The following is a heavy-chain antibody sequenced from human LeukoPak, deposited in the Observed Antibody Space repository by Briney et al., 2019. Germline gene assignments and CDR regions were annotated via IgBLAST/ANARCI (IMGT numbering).Heavy chain of an antibody. CDR1: GGSISSSSYY. CDR2: IYYSGST. D-gene: IGHD1-14*01. J-gene: IGHJ4*02. CDR3: ARDGI. Sequence: PSETLSLTCTVSGGSISSSSYYWGWIRQPPGKGLEWIRSIYYSGSTYYNPSLKSRVTISVGTSKNQFSPKLSSVTAADTAVYYCARDGIWGQGTLVTVSS. V-gene: IGHV4-39*07.